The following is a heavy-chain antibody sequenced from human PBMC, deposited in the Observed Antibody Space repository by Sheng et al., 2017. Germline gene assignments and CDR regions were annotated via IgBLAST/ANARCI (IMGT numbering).Heavy chain of an antibody. CDR2: INHSGST. J-gene: IGHJ4*02. CDR3: TTKYYDFWSGSFGGMN. Sequence: QVQLQQWGAGLLKPSETLSLTCAVYRGSFSGYYWTWIRQPPGRGLEWIGEINHSGSTNYSPSLKSRVTISVDTSKNQFSLKLSSVTAADTAMYYCTTKYYDFWSGSFGGMNWGQGTLVTVSS. V-gene: IGHV4-34*01. CDR1: RGSFSGYY. D-gene: IGHD3-3*01.